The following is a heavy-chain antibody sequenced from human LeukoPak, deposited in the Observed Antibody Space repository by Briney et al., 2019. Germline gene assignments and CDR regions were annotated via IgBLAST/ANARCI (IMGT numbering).Heavy chain of an antibody. Sequence: SETLSLTCTVSGYSISSGYFWGWIRQPPGKGLEWIGSIYYSGSTYYNPSLKSRVTISVDTSKNQFSLKLSSVTAADTAVYYCARRGIGWLQHFDYWGQGTLVTVSS. D-gene: IGHD5-24*01. CDR1: GYSISSGYF. J-gene: IGHJ4*02. V-gene: IGHV4-38-2*02. CDR2: IYYSGST. CDR3: ARRGIGWLQHFDY.